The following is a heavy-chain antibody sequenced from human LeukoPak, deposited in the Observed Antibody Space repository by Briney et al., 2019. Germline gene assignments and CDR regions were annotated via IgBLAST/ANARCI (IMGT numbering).Heavy chain of an antibody. D-gene: IGHD3-10*01. Sequence: SETLSLTCTVSGGSISSSSYYWGWIRQPPGKGLEWIGSIYYSGSTYYNPSLKSRVTISVDTSKNKFSLKLSSVTAADTAVYYCAKDQYVLLWFGEHYFDYWGQGTLVTVSS. CDR1: GGSISSSSYY. CDR3: AKDQYVLLWFGEHYFDY. V-gene: IGHV4-39*02. J-gene: IGHJ4*02. CDR2: IYYSGST.